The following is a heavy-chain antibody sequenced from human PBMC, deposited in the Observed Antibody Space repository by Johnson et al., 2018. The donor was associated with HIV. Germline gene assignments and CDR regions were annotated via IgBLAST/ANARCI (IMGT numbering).Heavy chain of an antibody. Sequence: VQLVESGGGLVRPGGSLRLSCAASGFTVSSYYMTWVRQAPGKGLEWVSVLFSGGSTYYADSVKGRFTISRDNSKNTLYLQMNSLRAEDTAVYYCARACRDGYTCDVFDIWGQGTMVTVSS. CDR3: ARACRDGYTCDVFDI. CDR1: GFTVSSYY. D-gene: IGHD5-24*01. CDR2: LFSGGST. J-gene: IGHJ3*02. V-gene: IGHV3-66*01.